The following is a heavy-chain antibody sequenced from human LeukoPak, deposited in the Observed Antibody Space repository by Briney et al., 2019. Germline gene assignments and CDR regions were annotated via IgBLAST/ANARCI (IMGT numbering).Heavy chain of an antibody. Sequence: SETLSLTCTVSGGSISSSSYYWGWIRQPPGKGLEWIGSIYYSGSTYYNPSLKSRVTISVDTSKNQFSLKLSSVTAADTAVYYCARYSSRVVVDYYYYYMDVWGKGTTVTVSS. CDR3: ARYSSRVVVDYYYYYMDV. D-gene: IGHD6-13*01. V-gene: IGHV4-39*07. CDR1: GGSISSSSYY. J-gene: IGHJ6*03. CDR2: IYYSGST.